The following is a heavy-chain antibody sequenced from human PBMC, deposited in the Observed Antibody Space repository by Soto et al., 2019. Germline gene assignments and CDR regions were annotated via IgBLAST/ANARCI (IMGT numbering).Heavy chain of an antibody. V-gene: IGHV5-51*01. CDR2: IYPGDSDT. J-gene: IGHJ3*02. Sequence: PGESLKISCKGSGYSFTSYWIGWMRQMPGKGLEWMGIIYPGDSDTRYSPSFQGQVTISADKSISTAYLQWSSLKASDTAMYYCARRGGPGQEYSGYLDAFDIWGQGTMVTVSS. CDR3: ARRGGPGQEYSGYLDAFDI. CDR1: GYSFTSYW. D-gene: IGHD5-12*01.